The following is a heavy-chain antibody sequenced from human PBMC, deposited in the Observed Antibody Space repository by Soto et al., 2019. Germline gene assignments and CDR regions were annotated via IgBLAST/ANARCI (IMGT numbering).Heavy chain of an antibody. CDR2: INPGPSSA. CDR1: NDSLSRHF. V-gene: IGHV1-46*01. D-gene: IGHD2-15*01. Sequence: ASVKVSCKASNDSLSRHFIHWVRQAPGEGLEWMGIINPGPSSASYSKEFQGRLTLTSDMPSRTVYMQLSNLRSDDTAVYYCAGASSRVSSVVAAYWGQGTLVTVSS. J-gene: IGHJ4*02. CDR3: AGASSRVSSVVAAY.